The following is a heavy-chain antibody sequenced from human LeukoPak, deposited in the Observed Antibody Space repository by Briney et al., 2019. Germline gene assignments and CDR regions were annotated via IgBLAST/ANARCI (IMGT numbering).Heavy chain of an antibody. Sequence: ASVKVSCKASGYIFTGYYIHWVRQAPGQGPEWMGWINPQSGGTNSAQKFQGRVTMTRDTSINTAYMELSRLTSDDTAVYYCARNHDSTGYPLITYWGQGTLVTVSS. CDR2: INPQSGGT. CDR3: ARNHDSTGYPLITY. D-gene: IGHD3-22*01. CDR1: GYIFTGYY. J-gene: IGHJ4*02. V-gene: IGHV1-2*02.